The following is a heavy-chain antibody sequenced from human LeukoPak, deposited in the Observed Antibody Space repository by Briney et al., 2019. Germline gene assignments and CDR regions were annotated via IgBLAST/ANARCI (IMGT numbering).Heavy chain of an antibody. V-gene: IGHV3-30*03. Sequence: PGGSLRLSCAASGFIFSNSAMHWVRQAPGKGLEWVAVISYDGSNKYYADSVKGRFTISRDNSKNTLYVQMNSLRAEDTAVYYCARVAGYCSSTTCYAGFDYWGQGTLVTVSS. J-gene: IGHJ4*02. CDR2: ISYDGSNK. D-gene: IGHD2-2*01. CDR3: ARVAGYCSSTTCYAGFDY. CDR1: GFIFSNSA.